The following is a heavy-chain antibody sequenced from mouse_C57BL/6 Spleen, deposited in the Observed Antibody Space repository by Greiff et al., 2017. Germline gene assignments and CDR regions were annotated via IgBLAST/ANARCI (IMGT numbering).Heavy chain of an antibody. CDR1: GYTFTDYN. CDR3: ASHAMDY. V-gene: IGHV1-18*01. CDR2: INPNNGGT. J-gene: IGHJ4*01. Sequence: EVQLQQSGPELVKPGASVKIPCKASGYTFTDYNMARVKQSHGKSLEWIGDINPNNGGTTYNQKFKGKATLTVDKSSSTAYMELRSLTSEDTAVYYRASHAMDYWGQGTSVTVSS.